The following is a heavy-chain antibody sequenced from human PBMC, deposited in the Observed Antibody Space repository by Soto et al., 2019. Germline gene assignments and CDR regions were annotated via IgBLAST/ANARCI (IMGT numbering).Heavy chain of an antibody. CDR2: INHSGST. J-gene: IGHJ5*02. D-gene: IGHD2-2*01. V-gene: IGHV4-34*01. CDR1: GGSFSGYY. Sequence: SETLSLTCAVYGGSFSGYYWSWIRQPPGKGLDWIGEINHSGSTNYNPSLKSRVTISVDTSKNQFSLKLSSVTAADTAVYYCARGGSRDAVPAARYNWFDPWGQGTLVTVSS. CDR3: ARGGSRDAVPAARYNWFDP.